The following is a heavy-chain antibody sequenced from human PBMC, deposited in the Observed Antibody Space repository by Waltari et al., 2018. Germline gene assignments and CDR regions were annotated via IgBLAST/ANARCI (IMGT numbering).Heavy chain of an antibody. Sequence: EVQLVEFGGSLVQPGGCQELSCAASGFPFSRCEIAVVRRGPGKGMEWVSDIGSRCSTKYYEDSEKGRLMNSRTNAKNSLYLQRNSLRAEDTAVYYCARGTRVGRNGMDVWGQGTTVTVSS. J-gene: IGHJ6*02. D-gene: IGHD2-15*01. V-gene: IGHV3-48*03. CDR1: GFPFSRCE. CDR3: ARGTRVGRNGMDV. CDR2: IGSRCSTK.